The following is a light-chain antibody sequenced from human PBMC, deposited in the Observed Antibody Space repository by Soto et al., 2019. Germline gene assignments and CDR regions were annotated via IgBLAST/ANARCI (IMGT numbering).Light chain of an antibody. J-gene: IGKJ1*01. CDR1: ESMSNC. Sequence: DIQMTQSPSTLSASVGDRVTITCRASESMSNCLAWYQQKPGKAPKLLISGASSLQSGVPSRFSGSASGTEFTLTISSLQPDDIATYYCQQCHRYLMFGQGTKVEMK. CDR2: GAS. CDR3: QQCHRYLM. V-gene: IGKV1-5*01.